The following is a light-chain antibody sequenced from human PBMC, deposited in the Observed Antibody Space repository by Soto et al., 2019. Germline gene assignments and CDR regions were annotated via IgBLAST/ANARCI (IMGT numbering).Light chain of an antibody. CDR3: QQSYSTPIT. J-gene: IGKJ5*01. CDR2: AAS. CDR1: QGISSY. Sequence: ALPVTPFPSSFPPSTGDRGTIPFRASQGISSYLAWYQQKPGEAPKLLIYAASTLQSGVPSRFSGSGSGTDFTLTISSLQPEEFATYYCQQSYSTPITFGQGTRLEIK. V-gene: IGKV1-8*01.